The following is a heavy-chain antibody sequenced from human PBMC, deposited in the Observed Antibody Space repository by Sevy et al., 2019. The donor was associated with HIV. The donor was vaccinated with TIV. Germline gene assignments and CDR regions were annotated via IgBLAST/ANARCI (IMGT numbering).Heavy chain of an antibody. CDR2: IIPIFGTA. J-gene: IGHJ4*02. CDR3: ARARIPDIVVVPAARFDY. D-gene: IGHD2-2*01. V-gene: IGHV1-69*13. CDR1: GGTLSSYA. Sequence: ASVKVSCKASGGTLSSYAISWVRQAPGQGLEWMGGIIPIFGTANYAQKFQGRVTITADESTSTAYMELSSLRSEDTAVYYCARARIPDIVVVPAARFDYWGQGTLVTVSS.